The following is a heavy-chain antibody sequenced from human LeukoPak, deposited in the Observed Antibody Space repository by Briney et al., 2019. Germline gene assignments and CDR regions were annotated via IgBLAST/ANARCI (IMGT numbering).Heavy chain of an antibody. V-gene: IGHV4-34*01. CDR2: ISHSGST. Sequence: PSETLSLTCAVYGGSFSGYYWSCIRQPPGRGLEWIGEISHSGSTNYNPSLKSRVTISADTSKNQFSLKLRSATAADTAVYYCTRRGALPFDYWGQGALVTVSS. CDR3: TRRGALPFDY. D-gene: IGHD4/OR15-4a*01. J-gene: IGHJ4*02. CDR1: GGSFSGYY.